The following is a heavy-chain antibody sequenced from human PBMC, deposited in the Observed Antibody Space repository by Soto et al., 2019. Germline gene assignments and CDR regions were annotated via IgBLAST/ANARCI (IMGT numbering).Heavy chain of an antibody. CDR3: ARRGFSKSWFDP. J-gene: IGHJ5*02. CDR1: GFTFSSYA. Sequence: QVQLVESGGGVVQPGRSLRLSCAASGFTFSSYAMHWVRQAPGKGLEWVAVISYDGSNKYYADSVKGRFTISGDNSKNTLYLQMNRLRAEDTAVYYCARRGFSKSWFDPWGQGTLVTVSS. D-gene: IGHD3-16*01. CDR2: ISYDGSNK. V-gene: IGHV3-30-3*01.